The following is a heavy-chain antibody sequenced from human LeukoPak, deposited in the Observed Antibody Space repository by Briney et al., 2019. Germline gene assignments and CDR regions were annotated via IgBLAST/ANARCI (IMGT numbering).Heavy chain of an antibody. CDR1: GFTFSGHW. V-gene: IGHV3-74*01. Sequence: GGSLRLSCAASGFTFSGHWVYWLRHAPGKGLAWVSRINGDGSATNYAGSMKGRFIISRDNDRKIVYMQMNSLRENDTAVYYCARDLNWGQVDYWGQGTLVTVSS. CDR3: ARDLNWGQVDY. J-gene: IGHJ4*02. D-gene: IGHD7-27*01. CDR2: INGDGSAT.